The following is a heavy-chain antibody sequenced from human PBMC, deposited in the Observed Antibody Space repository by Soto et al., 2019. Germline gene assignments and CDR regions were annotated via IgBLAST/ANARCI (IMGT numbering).Heavy chain of an antibody. CDR1: GFTFSSYA. CDR2: ISGSGGST. CDR3: AKERDIVVVVDATAKKYCQH. V-gene: IGHV3-23*01. D-gene: IGHD2-15*01. J-gene: IGHJ1*01. Sequence: VQLLESGGGLVQPGGSLRLSCAASGFTFSSYAMSWVRQAPGKGLEWVSAISGSGGSTYYADSVKGRFTISRDNYKNRLYLQRNSLRAEDTAVDYCAKERDIVVVVDATAKKYCQHWGQGSLVTVAS.